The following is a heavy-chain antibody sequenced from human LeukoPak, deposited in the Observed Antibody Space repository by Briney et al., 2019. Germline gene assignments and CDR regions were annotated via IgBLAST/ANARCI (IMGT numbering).Heavy chain of an antibody. CDR2: ISSSGSTI. J-gene: IGHJ4*02. CDR3: AKGVGGYCSSTDCRAYDN. CDR1: GFTFSSYE. V-gene: IGHV3-48*03. D-gene: IGHD2-2*01. Sequence: GGSLRLSCAASGFTFSSYEMNWVRQAPGKGLEWVSYISSSGSTIYYADSVKGRFTVSRDNSKNTLYLQMNNLRAEDSAVYYCAKGVGGYCSSTDCRAYDNWGQGTLVTVSS.